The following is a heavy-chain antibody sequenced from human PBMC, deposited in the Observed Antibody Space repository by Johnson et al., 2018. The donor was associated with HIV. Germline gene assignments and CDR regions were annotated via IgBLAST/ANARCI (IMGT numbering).Heavy chain of an antibody. V-gene: IGHV3-30*02. CDR2: IRYDGSNK. J-gene: IGHJ3*02. Sequence: VQLVESGGGVVKPGGSLRLSCAASGFTFSSYGMHWVRQAPGKGLEWVAFIRYDGSNKYYADSVKGRFTISRENSKNSLYLQMNSLRAEDTAVYYCARGGPIAVETTGAFDIWGQGTMVTVSS. CDR1: GFTFSSYG. CDR3: ARGGPIAVETTGAFDI. D-gene: IGHD6-19*01.